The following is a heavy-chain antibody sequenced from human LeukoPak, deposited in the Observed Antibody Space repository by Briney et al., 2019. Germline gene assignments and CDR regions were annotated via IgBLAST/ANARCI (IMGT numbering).Heavy chain of an antibody. Sequence: SETLSLTCTVSGGSISSYYWTWIRQPPGKGLEWLGYIYYSGSTNYNPSLKSRVTISLDTSRNQFSLRLTSVTPADTAVYYCARGGYSSSWYYFDYWGQGTLVTVSS. CDR1: GGSISSYY. D-gene: IGHD6-13*01. V-gene: IGHV4-59*01. CDR3: ARGGYSSSWYYFDY. CDR2: IYYSGST. J-gene: IGHJ4*02.